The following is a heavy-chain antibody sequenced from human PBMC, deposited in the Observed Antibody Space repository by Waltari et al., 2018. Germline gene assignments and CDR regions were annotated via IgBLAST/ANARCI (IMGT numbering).Heavy chain of an antibody. CDR2: ISGSGDTT. CDR3: AKGGTSTQPYYFDY. D-gene: IGHD1-1*01. CDR1: GFTFNNYA. J-gene: IGHJ4*02. V-gene: IGHV3-23*01. Sequence: EVQLLESGGGLVQPGGSLRLSCGASGFTFNNYAMSWVRQAPGKGLEWVSGISGSGDTTYYIDSVRGRFTISRDKSKDTLYLQMNSLRAEDTATYFCAKGGTSTQPYYFDYWGQGTLVTVSS.